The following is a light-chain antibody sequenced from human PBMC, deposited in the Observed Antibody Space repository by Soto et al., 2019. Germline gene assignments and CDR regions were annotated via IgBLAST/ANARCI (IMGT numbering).Light chain of an antibody. V-gene: IGLV1-40*01. CDR2: GDN. Sequence: QAVVTQPPSVSGAPGQRVTIPCTGSSSNIGSIYDVHWYQQLPGTVPKLLIYGDNNRPSGVPDRFSGSKSGTSASLAITGLQPEDEADYYCQSYDNSLSHVVFGGGTKVTVL. J-gene: IGLJ2*01. CDR1: SSNIGSIYD. CDR3: QSYDNSLSHVV.